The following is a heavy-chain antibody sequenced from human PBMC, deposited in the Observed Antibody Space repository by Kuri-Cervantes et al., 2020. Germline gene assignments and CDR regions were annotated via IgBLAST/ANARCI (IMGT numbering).Heavy chain of an antibody. D-gene: IGHD3-10*01. CDR3: ARGSNYYGSGSNFDY. CDR1: GFTFDDYA. J-gene: IGHJ4*02. Sequence: SLKISCAASGFTFDDYAMHWVRQAPGKGLEWVSGINWNSNRIGYADSVKGRFTISRDNAKNSLYLQMNSLRAEDTAVYYCARGSNYYGSGSNFDYWGQGTLVTVSS. CDR2: INWNSNRI. V-gene: IGHV3-9*01.